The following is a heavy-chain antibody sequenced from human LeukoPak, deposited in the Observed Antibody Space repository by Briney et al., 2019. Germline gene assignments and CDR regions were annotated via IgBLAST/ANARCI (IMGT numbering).Heavy chain of an antibody. V-gene: IGHV3-21*01. CDR1: GFTFSGSS. Sequence: GGSLRLSCAASGFTFSGSSMSWVRQAPGKGLEWVSSISSSSSFIYYADSVKGRFTVSRDNAKNSLYLLINSRIAEDTAVYYCARTTVVTLIDYWGQGTLVTVSS. J-gene: IGHJ4*02. CDR2: ISSSSSFI. CDR3: ARTTVVTLIDY. D-gene: IGHD4-23*01.